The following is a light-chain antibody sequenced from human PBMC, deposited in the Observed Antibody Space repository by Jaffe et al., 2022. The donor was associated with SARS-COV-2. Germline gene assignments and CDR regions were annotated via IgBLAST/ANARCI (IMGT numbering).Light chain of an antibody. CDR3: CSYAGSYTLWV. V-gene: IGLV2-11*01. Sequence: QSALTQPRSLSASPGQSVAISCTGTSTDVGGYNYVYWYQQHPGKAPKLMIYDVDKRPSGVPDRFSGSKSGNTASLTISGLQAEDEADYYCCSYAGSYTLWVFGGGTKLTVL. CDR2: DVD. J-gene: IGLJ3*02. CDR1: STDVGGYNY.